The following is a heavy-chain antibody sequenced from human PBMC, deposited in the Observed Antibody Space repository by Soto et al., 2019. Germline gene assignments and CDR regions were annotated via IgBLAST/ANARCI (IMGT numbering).Heavy chain of an antibody. J-gene: IGHJ4*02. CDR3: AKDPPMTRVPPNFDY. D-gene: IGHD3-22*01. CDR2: ISGSGGSR. Sequence: PGGSLRITCAASGFTFSSYAMSWVRQAPVKGLEWVSAISGSGGSRYYADSVKGRFTISRDNTKNTLYLQMNSLRAEDTAVYFCAKDPPMTRVPPNFDYWGQGTLVTVSS. CDR1: GFTFSSYA. V-gene: IGHV3-23*01.